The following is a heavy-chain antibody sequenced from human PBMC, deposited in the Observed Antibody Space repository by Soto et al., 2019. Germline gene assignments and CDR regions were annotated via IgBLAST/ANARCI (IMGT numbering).Heavy chain of an antibody. CDR3: ARAERGLLWFGDVGQH. D-gene: IGHD3-10*01. Sequence: GGSLRLSCAASGFTFSGYYMSWIRQAPGKGLEWVSYISSSSSYTNYADSVKGRFTISRDNAKNSLYLQMNSLRAEDTAVYYCARAERGLLWFGDVGQHWGQGTLVTVSS. V-gene: IGHV3-11*06. J-gene: IGHJ1*01. CDR2: ISSSSSYT. CDR1: GFTFSGYY.